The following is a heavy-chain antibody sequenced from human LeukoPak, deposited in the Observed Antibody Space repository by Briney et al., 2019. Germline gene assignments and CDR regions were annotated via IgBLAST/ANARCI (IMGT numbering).Heavy chain of an antibody. Sequence: GGSLRLSCAASGFTVSSNYMSWVRQAPGKGLEWVSVIYSGGSTYYADSVKGRFTISRDNSKNTLYLQMNSLRAEDTAVYYCARAGSSSWIPCAFDIWGQGTMVTVSS. CDR1: GFTVSSNY. J-gene: IGHJ3*02. CDR3: ARAGSSSWIPCAFDI. V-gene: IGHV3-66*01. D-gene: IGHD6-13*01. CDR2: IYSGGST.